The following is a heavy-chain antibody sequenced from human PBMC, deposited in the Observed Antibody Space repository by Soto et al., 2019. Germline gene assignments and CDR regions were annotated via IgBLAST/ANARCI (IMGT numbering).Heavy chain of an antibody. D-gene: IGHD1-26*01. CDR3: ASGTSRSYYSIDY. V-gene: IGHV1-69*13. Sequence: SVKVSCKASGGTFSSYAISWVRQAPGQGLEWMGGIIPIFGTANYAQKFQGRVTITADESTSTAYMELSSLRSEDTAVYYCASGTSRSYYSIDYWGQGTLVTVSS. CDR2: IIPIFGTA. J-gene: IGHJ4*02. CDR1: GGTFSSYA.